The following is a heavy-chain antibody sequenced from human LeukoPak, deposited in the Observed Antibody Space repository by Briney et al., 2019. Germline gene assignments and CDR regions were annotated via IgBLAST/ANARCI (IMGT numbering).Heavy chain of an antibody. CDR1: GFSLSTSGVG. CDR3: AHSVRPVGATSSLGYTDFDY. Sequence: SGPTLVNPTQTLTLTCTFSGFSLSTSGVGVGWIRQPPGKALEWLALIYWDDDKRYSPSLKSRLTITKDTSKNQVVLTMTNMDPVDTATYYCAHSVRPVGATSSLGYTDFDYWGQGTLVTVSS. V-gene: IGHV2-5*02. D-gene: IGHD1-26*01. J-gene: IGHJ4*02. CDR2: IYWDDDK.